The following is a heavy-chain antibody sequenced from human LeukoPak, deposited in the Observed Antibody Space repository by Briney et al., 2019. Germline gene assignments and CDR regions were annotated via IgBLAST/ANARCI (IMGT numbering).Heavy chain of an antibody. D-gene: IGHD4-23*01. CDR2: IIIGSSPI. Sequence: GGALRLSCAASGFTFSNFGMHWVRQAPGKGLEWVSYIIIGSSPIYYADSVKGRFTISRDNAKNSLYLQMNSVRDEDTAVYYCARRAYGGDSFDYWGQGTLVTVSS. V-gene: IGHV3-48*02. CDR1: GFTFSNFG. J-gene: IGHJ4*02. CDR3: ARRAYGGDSFDY.